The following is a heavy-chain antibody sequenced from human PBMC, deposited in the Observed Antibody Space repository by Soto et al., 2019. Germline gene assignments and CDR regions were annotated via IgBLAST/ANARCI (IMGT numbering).Heavy chain of an antibody. CDR3: ATGGHNDGYNFYHGMDV. CDR2: AIPWLDTA. CDR1: GGIFTNNA. V-gene: IGHV1-69*01. Sequence: QVQVVQSGAEVKKPGSSGKVSCKVSGGIFTNNAISWGRQAPGQGLEWLGGAIPWLDTASYAQIFRGRLRISADGATTTAYMELSGLTSADTAVYFCATGGHNDGYNFYHGMDVWGQGTTVTVS. D-gene: IGHD5-18*01. J-gene: IGHJ6*02.